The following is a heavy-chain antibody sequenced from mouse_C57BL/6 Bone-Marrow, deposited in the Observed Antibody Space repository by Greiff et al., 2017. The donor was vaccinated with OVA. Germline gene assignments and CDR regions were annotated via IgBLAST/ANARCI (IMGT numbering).Heavy chain of an antibody. CDR2: IYPSDSET. J-gene: IGHJ1*03. CDR3: AREDFNWANWYFDV. Sequence: QVQLKQPGAELVRPGSSVKLSCKASGYTFTSYWMDWVKQRPGQGLEWIGNIYPSDSETHYNQKFKDKATLTVDKSSSTAYMQLSSLTSEDSAVYYCAREDFNWANWYFDVWGTGTTVTVSS. CDR1: GYTFTSYW. D-gene: IGHD4-1*01. V-gene: IGHV1-61*01.